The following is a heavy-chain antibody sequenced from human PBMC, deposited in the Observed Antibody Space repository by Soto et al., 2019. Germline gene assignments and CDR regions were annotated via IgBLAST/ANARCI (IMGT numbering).Heavy chain of an antibody. CDR3: ARARYFGSGTYYCDY. Sequence: LRLSCAASGFTFTDYYMSWIRQAPGKGLEWVSYISSSGSTMYYADSVKGRFTISRDNAKNSLYLQMNSLGAEDTAVYYCARARYFGSGTYYCDYWGQGTLVTVSS. D-gene: IGHD3-10*01. CDR2: ISSSGSTM. V-gene: IGHV3-11*01. CDR1: GFTFTDYY. J-gene: IGHJ4*02.